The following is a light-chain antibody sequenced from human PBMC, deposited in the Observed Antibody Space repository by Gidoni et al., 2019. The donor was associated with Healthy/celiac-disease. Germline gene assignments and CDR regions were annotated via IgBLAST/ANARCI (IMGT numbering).Light chain of an antibody. CDR1: HSVLYSANTNNY. CDR3: QQYYSSPPA. CDR2: WAS. J-gene: IGKJ1*01. V-gene: IGKV4-1*01. Sequence: DIVMTKSPDSLAVSLCERTTINCKYSHSVLYSANTNNYLAWYQHKPGQPPKLLIYWASTRESGVPYRFSGSGSGTDFTLTISSLQAEDVAVYYCQQYYSSPPAFGQGTKVEIK.